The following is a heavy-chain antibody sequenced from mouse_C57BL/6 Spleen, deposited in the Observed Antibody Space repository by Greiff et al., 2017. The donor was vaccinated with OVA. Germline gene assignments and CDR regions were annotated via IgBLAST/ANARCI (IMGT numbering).Heavy chain of an antibody. CDR1: GFSLTSYG. D-gene: IGHD2-4*01. CDR3: ARTGYDYDYYAMDY. V-gene: IGHV2-2*01. CDR2: IWSGGST. J-gene: IGHJ4*01. Sequence: VQRVESGPGLVQPSQSLSITCTVSGFSLTSYGVHWVRQSPGKGLEWLGVIWSGGSTDYNAAFISRLSISKDNSKSQVFFKMNSLQADDTAIYYCARTGYDYDYYAMDYWGQGTSVTVSS.